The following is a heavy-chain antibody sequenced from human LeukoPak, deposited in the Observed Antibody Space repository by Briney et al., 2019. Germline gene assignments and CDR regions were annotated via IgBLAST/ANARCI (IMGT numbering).Heavy chain of an antibody. V-gene: IGHV3-64*01. Sequence: GGSLGLSCAASGFTFISYFWYWFRQAPGKGLEYVSAISSNGGSTYYANSVKGRFTISRDNSKNTLYLQMGSLRGEDMAVYYCAREVHWRFDYWGQGTLVTVSS. J-gene: IGHJ4*02. CDR3: AREVHWRFDY. D-gene: IGHD1-1*01. CDR2: ISSNGGST. CDR1: GFTFISYF.